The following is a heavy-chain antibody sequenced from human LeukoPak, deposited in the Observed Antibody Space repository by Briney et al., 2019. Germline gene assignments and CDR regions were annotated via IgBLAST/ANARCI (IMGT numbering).Heavy chain of an antibody. J-gene: IGHJ3*02. Sequence: PGGSLRLSCAASGFTFSSYGMHWVRQAPGKGLVWVSRISGDEIWTSYADSVKGRFLISRDNAKDTLYLQMNSLRTEDTAVYYCAREYNSGPKQTDAFDIWGQGTMVTVSS. V-gene: IGHV3-74*01. CDR1: GFTFSSYG. CDR3: AREYNSGPKQTDAFDI. CDR2: ISGDEIWT. D-gene: IGHD3-22*01.